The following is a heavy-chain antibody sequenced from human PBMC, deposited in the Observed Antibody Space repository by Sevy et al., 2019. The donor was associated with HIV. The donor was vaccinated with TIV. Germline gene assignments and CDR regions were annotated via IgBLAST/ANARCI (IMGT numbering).Heavy chain of an antibody. CDR2: IYPGDSDT. J-gene: IGHJ3*02. D-gene: IGHD3-22*01. V-gene: IGHV5-51*01. Sequence: GESLKISCKGSGYTFISYWIGWVRQMPGKGLEWMGIIYPGDSDTRYSPSFQGQVTISVEKSISTAYLEWSSLKASDTAMDYVARDYYYENSGHFSAAGAFDIWGQGTMVTVSS. CDR1: GYTFISYW. CDR3: ARDYYYENSGHFSAAGAFDI.